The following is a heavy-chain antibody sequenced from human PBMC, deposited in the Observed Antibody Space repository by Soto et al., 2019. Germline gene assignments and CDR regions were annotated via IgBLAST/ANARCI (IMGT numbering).Heavy chain of an antibody. D-gene: IGHD3-22*01. CDR1: GFTFGDYA. J-gene: IGHJ3*02. Sequence: GGSLRLSCTASGFTFGDYAMSWVRQAPGKGLEWVGFIRSKAYGGTTEYAASVKGRFTISRDDSKSIAYLQMNSLKTEDTAVYYCTRILHYDSSGYRTKNAFDIWGQGTMVTVSS. CDR2: IRSKAYGGTT. CDR3: TRILHYDSSGYRTKNAFDI. V-gene: IGHV3-49*04.